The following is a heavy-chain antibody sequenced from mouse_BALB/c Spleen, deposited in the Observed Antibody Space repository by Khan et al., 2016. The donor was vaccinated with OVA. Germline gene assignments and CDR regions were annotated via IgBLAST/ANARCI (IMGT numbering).Heavy chain of an antibody. J-gene: IGHJ3*01. D-gene: IGHD1-1*01. CDR3: TRGGYGSPFAY. CDR2: INPNNGGT. V-gene: IGHV1-53*01. CDR1: GYTFTSFY. Sequence: QVQLQQSGAELVKPGASVKLSCKASGYTFTSFYMYWVKQRPGQGLEWIGEINPNNGGTNVNEKFKSKATLTEDKSSRTAYMERSSLKSEDSAVYDCTRGGYGSPFAYWGQGTLVTVSA.